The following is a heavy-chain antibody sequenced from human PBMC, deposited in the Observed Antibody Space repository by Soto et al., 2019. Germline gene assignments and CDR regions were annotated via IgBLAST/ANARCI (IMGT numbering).Heavy chain of an antibody. D-gene: IGHD6-19*01. Sequence: QVQLQQWGAGLLKPSETLSLTCAVYGGSFSGYYWSWIRQPPGKGLEWIGEINDSGSTYYNPSLKSRVTMSVDTSKNQFSLKLYSVTAADTAVYYCARSFVAVACVRDFHLWGRGTLVSVSS. CDR3: ARSFVAVACVRDFHL. CDR1: GGSFSGYY. V-gene: IGHV4-34*01. J-gene: IGHJ2*01. CDR2: INDSGST.